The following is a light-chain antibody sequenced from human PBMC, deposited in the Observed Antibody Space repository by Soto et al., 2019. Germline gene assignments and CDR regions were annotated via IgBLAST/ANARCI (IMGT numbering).Light chain of an antibody. V-gene: IGLV2-14*01. Sequence: QSALTQPASVSGSPGQSITISCTGTSSDVGGYKYVSWYQQHPGKAPKLMIYYVSNRPSGVSNRFSGSKSGNTASLTISGLQAEDEADYYCSSYTSSSPVVFGGGTKLTVL. J-gene: IGLJ2*01. CDR2: YVS. CDR1: SSDVGGYKY. CDR3: SSYTSSSPVV.